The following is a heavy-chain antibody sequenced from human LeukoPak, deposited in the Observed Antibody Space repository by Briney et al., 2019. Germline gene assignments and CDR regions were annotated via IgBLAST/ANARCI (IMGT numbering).Heavy chain of an antibody. CDR1: GGSISSYY. D-gene: IGHD6-19*01. CDR3: ARGTSSGWCGFDS. V-gene: IGHV4-59*01. J-gene: IGHJ4*02. CDR2: IYYSGTT. Sequence: SETLSLTCTVSGGSISSYYWSWIRQPPGKGLEWIGYIYYSGTTNYNPSLKSRVTISVDTSKNQFSLKLNSVTAADTAVYYCARGTSSGWCGFDSWGQGTLVTVSS.